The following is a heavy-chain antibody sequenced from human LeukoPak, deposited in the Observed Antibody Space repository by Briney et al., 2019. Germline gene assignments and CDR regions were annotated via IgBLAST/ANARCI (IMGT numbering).Heavy chain of an antibody. CDR3: AKMDDFWSGYNEDY. Sequence: GGSLRLSCAASGFTFSSYAMHWVRQAPGKGLEWVAVISYDGSNKYYADSVKGRFTISRDNSKNTLYLQMNSLRAEDTAVYYCAKMDDFWSGYNEDYWGQGTLVTVSS. V-gene: IGHV3-30-3*02. D-gene: IGHD3-3*01. CDR1: GFTFSSYA. J-gene: IGHJ4*02. CDR2: ISYDGSNK.